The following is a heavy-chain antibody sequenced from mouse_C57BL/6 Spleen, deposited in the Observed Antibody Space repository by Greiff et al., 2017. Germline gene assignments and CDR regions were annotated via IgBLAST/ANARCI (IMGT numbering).Heavy chain of an antibody. J-gene: IGHJ2*01. CDR3: ARKTDGYYFDY. CDR2: IRYDGST. D-gene: IGHD2-3*01. V-gene: IGHV3-6*01. CDR1: GYSITSCYY. Sequence: EVKLQESGPGLVKPSQSLSLTCSVTGYSITSCYYWNWIRQFPGNNLEWMGYIRYDGSTNYNPSLKNRISITRDTSKNQFFLKLNSVTTEDTDTYNCARKTDGYYFDYWGQGTTLTVSS.